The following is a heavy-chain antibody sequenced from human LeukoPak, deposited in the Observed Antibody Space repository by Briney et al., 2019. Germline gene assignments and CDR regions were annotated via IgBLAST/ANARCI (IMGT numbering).Heavy chain of an antibody. D-gene: IGHD3-22*01. CDR2: ISYDGGDP. CDR3: ARDLYYYDSSVSGYY. Sequence: QPGRSLRLSCAASGFTFSSYWMHWVRQAPGKGLVWVSRISYDGGDPSYADSVKGRFTISRDNAKNTLYLQMNSLTAEDTAVYYCARDLYYYDSSVSGYYWGQGTLVTVSS. CDR1: GFTFSSYW. V-gene: IGHV3-74*01. J-gene: IGHJ4*02.